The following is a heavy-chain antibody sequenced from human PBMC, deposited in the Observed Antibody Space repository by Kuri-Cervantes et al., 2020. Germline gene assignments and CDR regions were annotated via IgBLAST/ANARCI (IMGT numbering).Heavy chain of an antibody. CDR1: GGSISSGGYY. J-gene: IGHJ4*02. CDR3: ARPKKNGLDKGTIGY. CDR2: IYYSGST. D-gene: IGHD2-8*01. V-gene: IGHV4-39*01. Sequence: GSLRLSCTVSGGSISSGGYYWGWIRQPPGKGLEWIGSIYYSGSTYYNPSLKSRVTISVDTSKNQFSLKLSSVTAADTAVYYCARPKKNGLDKGTIGYWGQGTLVTVSS.